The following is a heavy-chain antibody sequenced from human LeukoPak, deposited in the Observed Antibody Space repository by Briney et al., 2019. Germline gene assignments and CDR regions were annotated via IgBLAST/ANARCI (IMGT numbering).Heavy chain of an antibody. V-gene: IGHV3-74*01. Sequence: GGSLRLSCEASGFAFNNYWMHWVRQAPGKGLLWVSRINGEGSSAYYADSVKGRFTISRDNANNTLYLQMNSLRDEDTAVYYCTRADTGRLHGLDIWGQGTRVTVSS. CDR3: TRADTGRLHGLDI. CDR1: GFAFNNYW. J-gene: IGHJ3*02. CDR2: INGEGSSA. D-gene: IGHD5-18*01.